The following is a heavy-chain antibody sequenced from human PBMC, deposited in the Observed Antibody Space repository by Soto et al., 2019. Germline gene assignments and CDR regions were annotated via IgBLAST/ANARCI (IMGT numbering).Heavy chain of an antibody. V-gene: IGHV3-48*02. Sequence: WGGLRVSCAASGFTFSGYSVNWVRQAPGKGLDWVSYISSGSKTIYYAESVKGRFTVSRDNARNSQYLQMNSLRDEDTAVYYCPRADILGVRSFDYWGQGTLVTVSS. D-gene: IGHD3-9*01. J-gene: IGHJ4*02. CDR1: GFTFSGYS. CDR3: PRADILGVRSFDY. CDR2: ISSGSKTI.